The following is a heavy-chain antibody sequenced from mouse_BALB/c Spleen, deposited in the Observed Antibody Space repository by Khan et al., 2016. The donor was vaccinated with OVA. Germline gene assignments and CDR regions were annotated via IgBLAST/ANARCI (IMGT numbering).Heavy chain of an antibody. Sequence: EVQLQQSGPELVRPGASVKISCKASGYSFTGYYMHWVQQSHVKSLEWIGRINPYNGATTYNQNFTDKASLTVDKSSSTAYMEIHSLTSEDSAVYDCTRGGTAEYAWFAYWGQGTLVTVSA. CDR1: GYSFTGYY. CDR2: INPYNGAT. D-gene: IGHD2-14*01. CDR3: TRGGTAEYAWFAY. J-gene: IGHJ3*01. V-gene: IGHV1-18*01.